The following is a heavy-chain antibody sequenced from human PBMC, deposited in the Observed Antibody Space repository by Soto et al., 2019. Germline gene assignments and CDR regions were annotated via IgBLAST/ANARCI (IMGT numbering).Heavy chain of an antibody. CDR2: ISAYNGNT. V-gene: IGHV1-18*01. D-gene: IGHD3-3*01. J-gene: IGHJ6*02. CDR3: ARGDVRITIFGVVMTYGMDV. CDR1: GYTFTSYG. Sequence: ASLKVSCKASGYTFTSYGISWVRQAPGQGLEWMGWISAYNGNTNYTQKLQGRVTMTTDTSTSTAYMELRSLRSDDTAVYYCARGDVRITIFGVVMTYGMDVWGQGTTVTVSS.